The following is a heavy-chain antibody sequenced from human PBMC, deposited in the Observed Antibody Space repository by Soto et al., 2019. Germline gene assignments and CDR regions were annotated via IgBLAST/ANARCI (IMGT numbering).Heavy chain of an antibody. V-gene: IGHV3-30*18. CDR2: VSFDSKNK. J-gene: IGHJ6*02. Sequence: GGSLRLSCAGSGFSFDAYGMHWVRQAPGKGLEWLTTVSFDSKNKYYIDSVEGRFTISRDNSKNMLFLQMNSLRHEDTAVYYCAKESVETSCSYYGMDVWGPGTTVTVSS. D-gene: IGHD5-18*01. CDR1: GFSFDAYG. CDR3: AKESVETSCSYYGMDV.